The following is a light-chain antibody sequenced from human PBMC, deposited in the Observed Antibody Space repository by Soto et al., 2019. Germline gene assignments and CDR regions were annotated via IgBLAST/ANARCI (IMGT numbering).Light chain of an antibody. CDR1: SSDVGSYKD. Sequence: QSALTQPPSASGSPGQSVTISCTGTSSDVGSYKDVSGYQQHPGKAPKLMIYEVDKRPSGVPDRFSGSKSGHTASLIVSGLQTEDEADYYRSSDAGSNNFVFGGGTKLTVL. CDR2: EVD. CDR3: SSDAGSNNFV. J-gene: IGLJ2*01. V-gene: IGLV2-8*01.